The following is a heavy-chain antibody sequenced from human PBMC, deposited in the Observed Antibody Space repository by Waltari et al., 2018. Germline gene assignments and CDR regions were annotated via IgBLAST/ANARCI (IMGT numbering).Heavy chain of an antibody. Sequence: LLESGGGVVQPGRSLRLSCVAAGFSLNIYGIHWGRQAPGKGLEWVASISDDGNNKYYGDSVRGRFTIARDSPKNTLYLQMNTVTVEDSAVYYCAILTGGSEAFDIWGQGTMVIVSS. V-gene: IGHV3-30*03. CDR1: GFSLNIYG. CDR3: AILTGGSEAFDI. J-gene: IGHJ3*02. D-gene: IGHD3-9*01. CDR2: ISDDGNNK.